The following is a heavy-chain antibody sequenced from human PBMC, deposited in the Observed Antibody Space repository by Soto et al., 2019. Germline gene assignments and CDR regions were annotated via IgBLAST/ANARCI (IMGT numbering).Heavy chain of an antibody. V-gene: IGHV3-74*01. CDR3: ARVIPGHYRRDV. CDR2: INGDGTTT. Sequence: EVQLVESGGGLVQPGGSLRLSCAASGFTFTNYWIHWVRHVPGKGLMWISRINGDGTTTNYADSVKGRFAISRDNARNTVYLQVSSLRVEETALYYWARVIPGHYRRDVWGHGTTVTVSS. J-gene: IGHJ6*02. CDR1: GFTFTNYW. D-gene: IGHD2-21*01.